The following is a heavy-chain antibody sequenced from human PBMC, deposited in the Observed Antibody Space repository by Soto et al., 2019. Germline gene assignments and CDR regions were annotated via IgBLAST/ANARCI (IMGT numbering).Heavy chain of an antibody. Sequence: GGSLRLSCAASGFTFTSYWMSWVRQAPGKGLEWVANIKQDGSEKYYVDSVKGRFTISRDNAKNSLYLQMNSLRAEDTALYYCARDYYDSSGYYPRFDYWGQGTLVTVSS. CDR2: IKQDGSEK. CDR3: ARDYYDSSGYYPRFDY. D-gene: IGHD3-22*01. V-gene: IGHV3-7*04. CDR1: GFTFTSYW. J-gene: IGHJ4*02.